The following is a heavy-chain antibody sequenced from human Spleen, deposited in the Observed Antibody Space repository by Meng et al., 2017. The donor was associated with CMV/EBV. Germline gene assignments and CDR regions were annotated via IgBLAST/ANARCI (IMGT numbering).Heavy chain of an antibody. V-gene: IGHV3-11*01. Sequence: GESLKISCAVSGFISSDYYMSWIRQAPGKGLEWVSYISTSGSTIYYADSVKGRFTISRDNAKNSLYLQMNSLRAEDTAVYYCARGLGGTYFNYFDYWGQGTLVTVSS. D-gene: IGHD1-26*01. J-gene: IGHJ4*02. CDR3: ARGLGGTYFNYFDY. CDR1: GFISSDYY. CDR2: ISTSGSTI.